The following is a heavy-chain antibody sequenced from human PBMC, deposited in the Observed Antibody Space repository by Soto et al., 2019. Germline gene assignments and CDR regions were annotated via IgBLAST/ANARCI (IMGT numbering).Heavy chain of an antibody. CDR2: INHSGST. V-gene: IGHV4-34*01. Sequence: SETLSLTCAVYGGSFSGYYWSWIRQPPGKGLEWIGEINHSGSTNYNPSLKSRVTISVDTSKNQFSLKLSSVTAADTAVYYCAIGLEAGSNYYYYLDFWGKGNTVPVSS. J-gene: IGHJ6*03. D-gene: IGHD3-10*01. CDR1: GGSFSGYY. CDR3: AIGLEAGSNYYYYLDF.